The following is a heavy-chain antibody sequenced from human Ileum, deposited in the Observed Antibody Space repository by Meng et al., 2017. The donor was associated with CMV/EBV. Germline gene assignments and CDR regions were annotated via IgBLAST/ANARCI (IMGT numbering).Heavy chain of an antibody. J-gene: IGHJ5*02. CDR3: AGDNDDVLGPTAYDT. CDR1: GPTFDASD. D-gene: IGHD1-26*01. V-gene: IGHV1-18*01. Sequence: AGPTFDASDIHWLRQAPGQGLEWVGWINPHTGNTYTPQKFQDRVTLTTDTSTSTVYMDMSGLRPDDTAVYFCAGDNDDVLGPTAYDTWGQGTLVTVSS. CDR2: INPHTGNT.